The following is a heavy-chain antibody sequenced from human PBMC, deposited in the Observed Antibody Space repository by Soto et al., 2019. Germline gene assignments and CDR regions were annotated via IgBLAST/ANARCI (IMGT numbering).Heavy chain of an antibody. Sequence: SETLSLTCTVSGGSISSYYWSWIRQPPGKGLEWIGYIYYSGSTNYNPSLKSRVTISVDTSKNQFSLKLSSVTAADTAVYYCARGTYHYFDFWSGYYERTDYYYYMDVWGQGTTVTVSS. D-gene: IGHD3-3*01. CDR1: GGSISSYY. J-gene: IGHJ6*03. CDR2: IYYSGST. CDR3: ARGTYHYFDFWSGYYERTDYYYYMDV. V-gene: IGHV4-59*01.